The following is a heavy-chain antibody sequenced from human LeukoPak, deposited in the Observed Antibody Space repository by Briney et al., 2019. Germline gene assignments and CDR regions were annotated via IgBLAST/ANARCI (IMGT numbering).Heavy chain of an antibody. CDR2: ISWNSGSI. Sequence: GGSLRLSCAASGFTFDDYAMHWVRQAPGKGLEWVSGISWNSGSIGYADSVKGRFTISRDNAKNSLYLQMNSLRAEDTALYYCAKGIGRGIAVAGFDYWGQGTLVTVSS. D-gene: IGHD6-19*01. CDR1: GFTFDDYA. J-gene: IGHJ4*02. CDR3: AKGIGRGIAVAGFDY. V-gene: IGHV3-9*01.